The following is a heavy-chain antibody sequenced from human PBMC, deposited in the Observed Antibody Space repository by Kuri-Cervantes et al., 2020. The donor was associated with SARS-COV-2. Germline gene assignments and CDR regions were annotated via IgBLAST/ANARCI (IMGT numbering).Heavy chain of an antibody. J-gene: IGHJ3*02. CDR1: GGSFSGYY. V-gene: IGHV4-34*01. CDR2: INHSGST. D-gene: IGHD6-19*01. CDR3: ARDGSVARYPRTAFDI. Sequence: ESLKISCAVYGGSFSGYYWSWIRQPPGKGLEWIGEINHSGSTNYNPSLKSRVTISVDTSKNQFSLKLSSVTAADTAVYYCARDGSVARYPRTAFDIWGQGTMVTVSS.